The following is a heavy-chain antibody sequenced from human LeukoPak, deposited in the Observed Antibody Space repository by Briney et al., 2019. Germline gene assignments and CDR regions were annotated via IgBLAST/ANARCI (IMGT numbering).Heavy chain of an antibody. Sequence: GASVKVSCKASGYTFTTYAMHWVRQAPGQGLEWMGWISAGNGNTKYSQKFQGRVTITRDTSASTAYMELSSLRSEDTAVYYCARSYCSGGRCYWYYFDYWGQGTLVTVSS. CDR2: ISAGNGNT. V-gene: IGHV1-3*01. J-gene: IGHJ4*02. CDR1: GYTFTTYA. CDR3: ARSYCSGGRCYWYYFDY. D-gene: IGHD2-15*01.